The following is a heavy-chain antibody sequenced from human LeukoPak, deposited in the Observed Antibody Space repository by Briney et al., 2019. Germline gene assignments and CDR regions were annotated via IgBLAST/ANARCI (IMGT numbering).Heavy chain of an antibody. V-gene: IGHV4-59*08. D-gene: IGHD3-16*02. CDR2: IYVTGN. Sequence: SETLSLTCTVPGGSIGNYYWSWVRQSPGKGLEWIGYIYVTGNRYNPYLQSQVTISVDTSRNQFFLKMSSVTAADTAVYYCARHIGGGIEDMDVWGKGTKVTVSS. CDR3: ARHIGGGIEDMDV. J-gene: IGHJ6*03. CDR1: GGSIGNYY.